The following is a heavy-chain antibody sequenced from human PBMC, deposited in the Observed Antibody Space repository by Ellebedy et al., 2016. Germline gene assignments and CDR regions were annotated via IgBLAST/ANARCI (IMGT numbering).Heavy chain of an antibody. CDR3: ARGSAVEVYYFGTSWFDH. D-gene: IGHD3-10*01. J-gene: IGHJ5*02. V-gene: IGHV4-34*01. CDR1: GGSLSGYY. Sequence: SETLSLXCGVSGGSLSGYYWTWIRQSPGRGLEWIGAIHHSGNTNYNSSLKSRVSISSDTSKNHFSLHLTSVTAADTAVYYCARGSAVEVYYFGTSWFDHWGQGTLVTVSS. CDR2: IHHSGNT.